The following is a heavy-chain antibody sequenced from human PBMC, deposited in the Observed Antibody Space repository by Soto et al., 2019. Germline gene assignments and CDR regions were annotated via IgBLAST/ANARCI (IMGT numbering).Heavy chain of an antibody. CDR3: AKMVYAIEEDYYYYYMDV. CDR1: GFTVSSNY. V-gene: IGHV3-53*04. Sequence: GGSLRLSCAAAGFTVSSNYRSWVRQAPGKGLEWVSVIYSGGSTYYADSVKGRFTISRHNSKNTLYLQMNSLRAEDTAVYYCAKMVYAIEEDYYYYYMDVWGKGTTVTVSS. D-gene: IGHD2-8*01. CDR2: IYSGGST. J-gene: IGHJ6*03.